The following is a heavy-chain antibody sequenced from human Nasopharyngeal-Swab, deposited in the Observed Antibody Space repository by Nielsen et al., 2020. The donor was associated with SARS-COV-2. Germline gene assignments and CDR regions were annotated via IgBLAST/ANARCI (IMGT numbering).Heavy chain of an antibody. J-gene: IGHJ4*02. CDR3: TKGRADYSNPSFDN. CDR2: ITWNSGV. Sequence: GGSLRLSCVASGFTYDDYAMHWVRQAPGKGLEWVSGITWNSGVAYTDSVKGRFTISRDNARNSLYLQMNSLRTGDTAFYYCTKGRADYSNPSFDNWGQGTLVTVSS. CDR1: GFTYDDYA. D-gene: IGHD4-11*01. V-gene: IGHV3-9*01.